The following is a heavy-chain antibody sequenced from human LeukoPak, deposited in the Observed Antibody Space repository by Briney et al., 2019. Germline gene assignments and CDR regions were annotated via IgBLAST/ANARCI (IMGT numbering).Heavy chain of an antibody. CDR3: ARAPYGDIVVVPAGDWFDP. V-gene: IGHV1-2*02. D-gene: IGHD2-2*01. Sequence: GASVKVSCKASGYTFTGYYMHWARQAPGQGLEWMGWINPNSGGTNYAQKFQGRVTMARDTSISTAYMELSRLRSDDTAVYYCARAPYGDIVVVPAGDWFDPWGQGTLVTVSS. J-gene: IGHJ5*02. CDR2: INPNSGGT. CDR1: GYTFTGYY.